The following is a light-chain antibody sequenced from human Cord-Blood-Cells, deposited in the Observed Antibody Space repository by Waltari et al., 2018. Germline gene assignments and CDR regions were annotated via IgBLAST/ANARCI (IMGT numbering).Light chain of an antibody. CDR1: SSDVGGYNY. J-gene: IGLJ2*01. Sequence: QSALTQPASVSGSPGPSITISCTGTSSDVGGYNYVSWYQQHPGKAPKLMIYDVSNRPSGVSNRFSGSKSGNTAALTISGLRAEDEADYYCSSYTSSSVVFGGGTKLTVL. CDR3: SSYTSSSVV. V-gene: IGLV2-14*01. CDR2: DVS.